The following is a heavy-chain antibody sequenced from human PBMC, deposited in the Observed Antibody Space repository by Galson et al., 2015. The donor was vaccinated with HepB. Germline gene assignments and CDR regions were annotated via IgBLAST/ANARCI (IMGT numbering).Heavy chain of an antibody. V-gene: IGHV3-23*01. D-gene: IGHD2-8*01. CDR3: AKDLMGSFDS. CDR2: LSANGVKT. CDR1: GFTFSIYG. Sequence: SLRLPCAASGFTFSIYGMSWVRQAPGKGLEWVSGLSANGVKTYYADSVKGRFTISRDNSKNTLYLQMNSLRAEDTAVYYCAKDLMGSFDSWGQGTLVTVSS. J-gene: IGHJ4*02.